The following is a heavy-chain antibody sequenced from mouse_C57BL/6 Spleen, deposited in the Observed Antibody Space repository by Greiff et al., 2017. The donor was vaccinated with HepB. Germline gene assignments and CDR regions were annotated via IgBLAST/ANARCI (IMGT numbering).Heavy chain of an antibody. J-gene: IGHJ1*03. CDR2: IRLKSDNYAT. Sequence: EVHLVESGGGLVQPGGSMKLSCVASGFTFSNYWMNWVRQSPEKGLEWVAQIRLKSDNYATHYAESGKGRFTISRDDSKSSVYLQMNNLRAEDTGIYYCTLGGYFDVWGTGTTVTVSS. D-gene: IGHD4-1*01. V-gene: IGHV6-3*01. CDR3: TLGGYFDV. CDR1: GFTFSNYW.